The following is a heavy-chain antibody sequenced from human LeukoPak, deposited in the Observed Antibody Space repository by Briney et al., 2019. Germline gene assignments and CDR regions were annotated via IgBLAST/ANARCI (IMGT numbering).Heavy chain of an antibody. CDR1: GYTFTSYY. CDR3: ARDMGSSDYGSGSYYPTDAFDI. J-gene: IGHJ3*02. D-gene: IGHD3-10*01. CDR2: INPSGGST. V-gene: IGHV1-46*01. Sequence: ASVKVSCKASGYTFTSYYMHWVRQAPGQGLEWMGIINPSGGSTSYAQKFQGRVTMTRDMSTSTVYMELSSLRSEDTAVYYCARDMGSSDYGSGSYYPTDAFDIWGQGTMVTVSS.